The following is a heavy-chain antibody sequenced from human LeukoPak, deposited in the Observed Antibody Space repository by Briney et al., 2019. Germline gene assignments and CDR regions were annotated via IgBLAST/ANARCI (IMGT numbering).Heavy chain of an antibody. CDR1: GFTFGDYA. D-gene: IGHD6-19*01. CDR3: TRDLRWLAYDY. V-gene: IGHV3-49*04. J-gene: IGHJ4*02. Sequence: GRSLRLSCTASGFTFGDYAMSWVRQAPGKGLEWVGFIRSKAYGGTTEYAASVKGRFTISRDDSKSIAYLQMNSLKTEDTAVYYWTRDLRWLAYDYWGQGTLVTVSS. CDR2: IRSKAYGGTT.